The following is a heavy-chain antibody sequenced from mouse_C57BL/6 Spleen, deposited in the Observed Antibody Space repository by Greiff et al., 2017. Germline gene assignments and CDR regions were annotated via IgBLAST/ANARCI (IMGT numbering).Heavy chain of an antibody. CDR3: ARGGDYDGGVYY. V-gene: IGHV1-42*01. CDR2: ISPSTGGT. Sequence: VLLQQSGPELVKPGASVKISCKASGYSFTGYYMNWVKQSPEKSLEWIGEISPSTGGTTYNQKFKAKATLTVDKSSSTAYMQIKSLTSEDSAVYYCARGGDYDGGVYYWGQGTSVTVSS. CDR1: GYSFTGYY. J-gene: IGHJ4*01. D-gene: IGHD2-4*01.